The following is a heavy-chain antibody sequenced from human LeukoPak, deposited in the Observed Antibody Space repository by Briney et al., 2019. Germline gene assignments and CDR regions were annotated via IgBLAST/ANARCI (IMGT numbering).Heavy chain of an antibody. D-gene: IGHD6-13*01. J-gene: IGHJ4*02. CDR2: MNPNSGNT. CDR3: ARGIMYSSSWYDY. V-gene: IGHV1-8*01. Sequence: WMNPNSGNTGYAQKFQGRVTMTRNTSISTAYMELSSLRSEDTAVYYCARGIMYSSSWYDYWGQGTLVTVSS.